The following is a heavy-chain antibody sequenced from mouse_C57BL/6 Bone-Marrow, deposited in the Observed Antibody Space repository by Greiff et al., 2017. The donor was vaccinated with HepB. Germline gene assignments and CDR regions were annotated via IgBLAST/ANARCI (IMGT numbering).Heavy chain of an antibody. D-gene: IGHD1-1*01. V-gene: IGHV3-6*01. Sequence: DVQLQESGPGLVKPSQSLSLTCSVTGYSITSGYYWNWIRQFPGNKLEWMGYISYDGSNNYNPSLKNRISITRDTSKNQFFLKLNSVTTEDTATYYCARVRMDYYGSSYWYFDVWGTGTTVTVSS. J-gene: IGHJ1*03. CDR3: ARVRMDYYGSSYWYFDV. CDR2: ISYDGSN. CDR1: GYSITSGYY.